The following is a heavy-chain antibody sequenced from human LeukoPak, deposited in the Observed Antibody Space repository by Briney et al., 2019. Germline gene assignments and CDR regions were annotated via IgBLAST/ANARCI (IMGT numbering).Heavy chain of an antibody. V-gene: IGHV4-30-2*01. CDR2: IYHSGST. D-gene: IGHD3-10*01. CDR3: ARRGTYGSGSRGAFDI. Sequence: SETLSLTCTVSGGSISSGGYYWGWIRQPPGKGLEWIGYIYHSGSTYYNPSLKSRVTISVDTSKNQFSLKLSSVTAADTAVYYCARRGTYGSGSRGAFDIWGQGTMVTVSS. J-gene: IGHJ3*02. CDR1: GGSISSGGYY.